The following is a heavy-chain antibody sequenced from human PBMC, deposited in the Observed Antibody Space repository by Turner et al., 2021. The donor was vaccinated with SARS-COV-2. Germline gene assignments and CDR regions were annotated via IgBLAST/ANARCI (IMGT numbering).Heavy chain of an antibody. CDR1: GASNGRSRNY. D-gene: IGHD3-22*01. CDR3: ARHDSRITNIIVVPRNWFDP. CDR2: INYSGRT. V-gene: IGHV4-39*01. Sequence: QLPLQESGPGPVKASETLSPTCTVSGASNGRSRNYWGWIRQPPGKGLEWIGSINYSGRTYYKSSLKSRVTISVDTSNNQISLKLSTVTAADTAKYYGARHDSRITNIIVVPRNWFDPWGQGTLVTVSS. J-gene: IGHJ5*02.